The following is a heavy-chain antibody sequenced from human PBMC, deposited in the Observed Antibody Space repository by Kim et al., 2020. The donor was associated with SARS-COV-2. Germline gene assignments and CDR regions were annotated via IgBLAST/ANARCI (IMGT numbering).Heavy chain of an antibody. CDR3: AQALGPIAAAGTVWFDP. D-gene: IGHD6-13*01. J-gene: IGHJ5*02. CDR2: IIPILGIA. Sequence: SVKVSCKASGGTFSSYAISWVRQAPGQGLEWMGRIIPILGIANYAQKFQGRVTITADKSTSTAYMELSSLRSEDTAVYYCAQALGPIAAAGTVWFDPWGQGTLVTVSS. CDR1: GGTFSSYA. V-gene: IGHV1-69*04.